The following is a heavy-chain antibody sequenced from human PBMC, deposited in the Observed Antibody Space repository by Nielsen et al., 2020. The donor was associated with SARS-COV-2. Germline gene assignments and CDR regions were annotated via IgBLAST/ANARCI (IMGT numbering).Heavy chain of an antibody. D-gene: IGHD2-2*02. Sequence: VRQAPGKGLEWVAVISYDGSNKYYADSVKGRFTISRDNSKNTLYLQMNSLRAEDTAVYYCARLGCSSTSCYNGGAFDIWGQGTMVTVSS. J-gene: IGHJ3*02. V-gene: IGHV3-30-3*01. CDR3: ARLGCSSTSCYNGGAFDI. CDR2: ISYDGSNK.